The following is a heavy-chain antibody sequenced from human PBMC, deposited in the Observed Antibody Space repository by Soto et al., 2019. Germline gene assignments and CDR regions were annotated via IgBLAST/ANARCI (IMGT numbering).Heavy chain of an antibody. CDR1: GGLFSSYP. Sequence: PRPPVKVSCKASGGLFSSYPISWVRQVPGQGLEWMGGIIPVFQTAYYTQRFQGRVTITADESTNTAYMELSSLRSEDTAIYYCARGGSGYTWFNEFWGQGTLVTVSS. J-gene: IGHJ4*02. D-gene: IGHD3-22*01. CDR3: ARGGSGYTWFNEF. V-gene: IGHV1-69*13. CDR2: IIPVFQTA.